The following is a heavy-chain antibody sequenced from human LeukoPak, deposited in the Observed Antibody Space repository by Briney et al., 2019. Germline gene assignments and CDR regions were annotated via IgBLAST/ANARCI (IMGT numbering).Heavy chain of an antibody. V-gene: IGHV3-21*01. Sequence: PGGSLRLSCAASGFTFSSYSMNWVRQAPGKGLEWVSSISSSSSYIYYADSVKGRFTTSRDNAKNSLYLQMNSLRAEDTAVYYCARDSGSGGVWFYFDYWGQGTLVTVSS. D-gene: IGHD6-19*01. CDR1: GFTFSSYS. CDR3: ARDSGSGGVWFYFDY. CDR2: ISSSSSYI. J-gene: IGHJ4*02.